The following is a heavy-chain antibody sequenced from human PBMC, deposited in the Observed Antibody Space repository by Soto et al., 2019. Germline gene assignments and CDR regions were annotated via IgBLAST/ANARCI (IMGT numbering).Heavy chain of an antibody. D-gene: IGHD6-13*01. CDR3: AKSYSSNWYDYFDS. CDR1: QFTFSTFA. V-gene: IGHV3-23*01. J-gene: IGHJ4*02. Sequence: GGSLRLSCAASQFTFSTFAMRWVRQAPGKGLEWVSAISGSDCRTYYAESVKGRFTISRDTSKKTLYLQMNSLRAEDTALYYCAKSYSSNWYDYFDSWGQGTLVTVSS. CDR2: ISGSDCRT.